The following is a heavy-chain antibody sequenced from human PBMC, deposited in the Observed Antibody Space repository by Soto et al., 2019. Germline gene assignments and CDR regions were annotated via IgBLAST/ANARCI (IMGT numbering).Heavy chain of an antibody. V-gene: IGHV4-4*07. Sequence: PSETLSLTCTVSSVSIMNYYWSWIRQPAGKGLEWIGRLYTSGSTNYNPSLRGRVTITADTTKIQLSVRLTSVTAADTAVYYSARDSAGCSGGRSYVDNYFGLDVWGQGTTVTVSS. J-gene: IGHJ6*02. CDR2: LYTSGST. D-gene: IGHD2-15*01. CDR3: ARDSAGCSGGRSYVDNYFGLDV. CDR1: SVSIMNYY.